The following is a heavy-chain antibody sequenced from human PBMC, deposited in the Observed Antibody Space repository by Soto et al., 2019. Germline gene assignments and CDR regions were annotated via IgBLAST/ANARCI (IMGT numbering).Heavy chain of an antibody. CDR2: ISSRGSSI. V-gene: IGHV3-48*03. D-gene: IGHD2-15*01. CDR1: GFSSSSYA. Sequence: DVQLVETGGDLVQPGGSLRLSCAVSGFSSSSYAFNWVRQAPGRGLEWVSFISSRGSSIYYADSVEGRFTISRDNAQKSLFPQMDSLRDEDTAVYYCVRLGFCSGATCNHYFYYYAMDVWGLGTTVVVSS. CDR3: VRLGFCSGATCNHYFYYYAMDV. J-gene: IGHJ6*02.